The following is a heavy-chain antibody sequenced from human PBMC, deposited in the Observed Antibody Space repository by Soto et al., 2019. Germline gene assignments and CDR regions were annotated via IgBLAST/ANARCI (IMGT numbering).Heavy chain of an antibody. CDR3: AGTTSHQWYYMDV. V-gene: IGHV6-1*01. J-gene: IGHJ6*03. D-gene: IGHD1-7*01. CDR1: GDSVSSNSAA. Sequence: QVQLQESGPGLVKPSQTLSLTCVISGDSVSSNSAAWNWIRLSPLRGLEWLARTYYRSRWYNDYAVSVRSRITVNPDTSKNQFSLQLTSVTPEDTAVYYCAGTTSHQWYYMDVWGKGTTVTVSS. CDR2: TYYRSRWYN.